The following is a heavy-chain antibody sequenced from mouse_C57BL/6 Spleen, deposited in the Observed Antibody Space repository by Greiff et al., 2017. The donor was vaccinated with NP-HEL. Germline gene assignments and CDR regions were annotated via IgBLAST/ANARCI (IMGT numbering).Heavy chain of an antibody. CDR3: TRSRGYDSYYFDY. V-gene: IGHV1-18*01. Sequence: EVQLQQSGPELVKPGASVKIPCKASGYTFTDYNMDWVKQSHGKSLEWIGDINPNNGGTIYNQKFKGKATLTVVKSSSTAYMELRRLTSEDTAGYYLTRSRGYDSYYFDYWGQVTTLTVSS. CDR1: GYTFTDYN. J-gene: IGHJ2*01. D-gene: IGHD2-2*01. CDR2: INPNNGGT.